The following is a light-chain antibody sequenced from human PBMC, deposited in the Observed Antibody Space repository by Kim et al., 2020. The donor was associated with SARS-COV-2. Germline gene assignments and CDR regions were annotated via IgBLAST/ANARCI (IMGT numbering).Light chain of an antibody. CDR1: QSISSY. J-gene: IGKJ4*01. CDR3: QQSDSTPLT. V-gene: IGKV1-39*01. CDR2: AAS. Sequence: ASVGDRVTITCQASQSISSYLNWYQQKPGKAPKLLIYAASSLQSGVPSRFSGSGSGTDFTLTISSLQPEDFATYYCQQSDSTPLTFGGGTKLDIK.